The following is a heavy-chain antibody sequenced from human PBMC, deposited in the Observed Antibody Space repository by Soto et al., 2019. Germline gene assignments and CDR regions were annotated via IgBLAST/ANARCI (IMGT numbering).Heavy chain of an antibody. CDR2: IYPGDSDT. D-gene: IGHD3-10*01. Sequence: GESLKICFKGSGYSFSSYWIGWVRQMPGKGLEWLGIIYPGDSDTRYSPSFQGQVTISADKSISTAYMQWSSLKASDTAMYYCARQMVRGVIGGMDVWGQGTTVTVSS. V-gene: IGHV5-51*01. CDR3: ARQMVRGVIGGMDV. J-gene: IGHJ6*02. CDR1: GYSFSSYW.